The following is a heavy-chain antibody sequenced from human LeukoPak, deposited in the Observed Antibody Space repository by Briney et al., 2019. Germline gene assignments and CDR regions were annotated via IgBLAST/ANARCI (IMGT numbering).Heavy chain of an antibody. V-gene: IGHV4-59*01. J-gene: IGHJ4*01. D-gene: IGHD5-24*01. CDR2: IYYSGNT. CDR1: GGSISSYY. CDR3: ARVYGYNYHYFDF. Sequence: PSETLSLTCTVSGGSISSYYWSWIRQPPGKGLEWIGYIYYSGNTNYNPSLKSRVTVSVNTSKNQFSLKLSSVTAADTAVYYCARVYGYNYHYFDFWGQGTLVTVSS.